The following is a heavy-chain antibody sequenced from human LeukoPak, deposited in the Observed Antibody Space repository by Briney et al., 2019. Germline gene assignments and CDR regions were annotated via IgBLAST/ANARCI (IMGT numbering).Heavy chain of an antibody. V-gene: IGHV3-30-3*01. CDR1: GFTFSSYA. CDR2: ISYDGSNK. D-gene: IGHD6-19*01. CDR3: ARDGVEYSSGWYVWYYFDY. J-gene: IGHJ4*02. Sequence: PGRSLRLSCAASGFTFSSYAMHWVRQAPGKGLEWVAVISYDGSNKYYADSVKGRFTISRDNSKNTLYLQMNSLRAEDTAVYYCARDGVEYSSGWYVWYYFDYWGQGTLVTVSS.